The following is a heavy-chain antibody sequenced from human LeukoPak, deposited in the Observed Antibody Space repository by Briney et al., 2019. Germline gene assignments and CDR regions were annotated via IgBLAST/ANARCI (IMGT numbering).Heavy chain of an antibody. Sequence: GGSLRLSCAASGFTVSSNYMSWVRQAPGKGLEWVSIIYSGGSTYYADSVKGRFTISRDNSKNTLYLQMNSLRAEDTAVYYCAGQRAGTVIDYWGQGTLVTVSS. CDR1: GFTVSSNY. D-gene: IGHD6-13*01. CDR3: AGQRAGTVIDY. J-gene: IGHJ4*02. CDR2: IYSGGST. V-gene: IGHV3-53*01.